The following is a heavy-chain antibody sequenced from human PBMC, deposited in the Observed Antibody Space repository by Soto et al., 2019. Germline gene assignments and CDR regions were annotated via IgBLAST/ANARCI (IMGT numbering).Heavy chain of an antibody. CDR1: GGTFSSYA. D-gene: IGHD3-16*02. Sequence: QVQLVQSGAEVKKPGSSVKVSCKASGGTFSSYAISWVRQAPGQGLEWMGGIIPIFGTANYAQKFQGRVTITADESTSTAYMELGSLRSEDTAVYYCARVQGIMITFGGVIASHYYYGMDVWGQGTTVTVSS. CDR2: IIPIFGTA. V-gene: IGHV1-69*12. CDR3: ARVQGIMITFGGVIASHYYYGMDV. J-gene: IGHJ6*02.